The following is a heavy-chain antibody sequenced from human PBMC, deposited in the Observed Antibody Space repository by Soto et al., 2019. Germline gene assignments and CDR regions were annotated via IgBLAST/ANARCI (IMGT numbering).Heavy chain of an antibody. Sequence: ASVKVSCKASGYTFTGYYMHWVREAPGQGLEWMGWINPNSGGTNYAQKFQGRVTMTRDTSISTAYMELSRLRSDDTAVYYCARDLFQRYCSSTSCAYDYYYGMDVWGQGTTVTVSS. J-gene: IGHJ6*02. CDR2: INPNSGGT. CDR3: ARDLFQRYCSSTSCAYDYYYGMDV. CDR1: GYTFTGYY. V-gene: IGHV1-2*02. D-gene: IGHD2-2*01.